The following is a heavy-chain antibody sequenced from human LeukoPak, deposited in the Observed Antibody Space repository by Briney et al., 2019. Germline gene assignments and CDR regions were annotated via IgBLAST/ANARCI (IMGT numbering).Heavy chain of an antibody. J-gene: IGHJ4*02. D-gene: IGHD2-2*01. Sequence: GESLKISCKGSGYSFTNYWIGWVRQMPGKGLEWMGIIYTGDSDTRYSPSFQGQVTISADKSINPSYLQWSSLKASDTAMYYCARSRPADYWGQGTLVTVPS. CDR1: GYSFTNYW. CDR3: ARSRPADY. CDR2: IYTGDSDT. V-gene: IGHV5-51*01.